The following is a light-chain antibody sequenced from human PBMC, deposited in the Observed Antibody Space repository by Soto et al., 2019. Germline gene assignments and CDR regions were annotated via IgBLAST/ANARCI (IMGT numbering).Light chain of an antibody. CDR2: GAS. CDR3: LQTYNLPRT. CDR1: LNIGDS. J-gene: IGKJ1*01. Sequence: DIHMTQSPFSLSASVWYRFTITVPASLNIGDSLSWFQQKAGKPPTQLIYGASALQSGVPVRFSGSASGTDFTLTIRNMQREDFATYYCLQTYNLPRTFGQGTKVDIK. V-gene: IGKV1-39*01.